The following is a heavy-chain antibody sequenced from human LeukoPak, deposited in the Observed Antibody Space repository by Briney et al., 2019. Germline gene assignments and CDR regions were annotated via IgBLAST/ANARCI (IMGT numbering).Heavy chain of an antibody. CDR1: GYTFTAYY. V-gene: IGHV1-2*02. Sequence: ASVKVSCKTSGYTFTAYYMYWLRQAPGQGLECMGWIYPNSGATGYAQNFQGRVTMTRDTSVSTIYMELSRLRSDDTAVYYCARDGVSTTPDFDYSGQGTLVTVSS. CDR3: ARDGVSTTPDFDY. CDR2: IYPNSGAT. D-gene: IGHD2-8*01. J-gene: IGHJ4*02.